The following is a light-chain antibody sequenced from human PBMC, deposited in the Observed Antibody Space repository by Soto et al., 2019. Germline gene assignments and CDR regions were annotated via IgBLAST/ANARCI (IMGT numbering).Light chain of an antibody. CDR3: QQSYSLPYT. CDR2: TAS. J-gene: IGKJ2*01. CDR1: QSISTY. V-gene: IGKV1-39*01. Sequence: DSQVTQSPSSLPASLGDRVTLTCRASQSISTYLNWYQQKPGKAPDLLIYTASSLESGVPSRFSGSGSGTDFTLTISSLQPEDSATYYCQQSYSLPYTFGQGTKVDIK.